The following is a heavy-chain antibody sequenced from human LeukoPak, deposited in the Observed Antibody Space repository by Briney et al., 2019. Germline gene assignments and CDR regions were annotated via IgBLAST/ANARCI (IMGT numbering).Heavy chain of an antibody. J-gene: IGHJ3*02. CDR3: AKDIGPTVGMMLLGAFDI. CDR1: GFTFDDYA. V-gene: IGHV3-9*01. Sequence: PGGSLRLSCAASGFTFDDYAMHWVRQAPGKGLEWVSGISWNSGSIGYADSVKGRFTISRDNAKNSLYLQMNSLRAEDTALYHCAKDIGPTVGMMLLGAFDIWGQGTMVTVSS. D-gene: IGHD2-21*01. CDR2: ISWNSGSI.